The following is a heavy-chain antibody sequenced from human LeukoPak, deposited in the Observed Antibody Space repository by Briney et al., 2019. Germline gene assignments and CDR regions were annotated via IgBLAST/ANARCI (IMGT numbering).Heavy chain of an antibody. D-gene: IGHD6-13*01. CDR3: ARPSSIAATGGLDAFDI. J-gene: IGHJ3*02. Sequence: SETLSLTCSVSGDSITSNYWTWIRRPPGKGLEGIGYISYCGSTKYNPSLKGRLTISADTSNNHFSLKLPSVTAADTAIYYCARPSSIAATGGLDAFDIWGQGTLVTVSS. CDR1: GDSITSNY. V-gene: IGHV4-59*08. CDR2: ISYCGST.